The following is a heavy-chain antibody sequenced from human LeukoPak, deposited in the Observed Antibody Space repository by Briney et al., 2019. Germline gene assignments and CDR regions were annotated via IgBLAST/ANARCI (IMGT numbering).Heavy chain of an antibody. CDR3: ASSKRFGELLKDGMDV. V-gene: IGHV3-53*01. CDR2: IYSGGST. CDR1: GFTISYNY. J-gene: IGHJ6*02. Sequence: PGGSLRLSCAASGFTISYNYMSWVRQAPGKGLRWVSVIYSGGSTYYADSVKGRFTVSRDNSKNTLYLQMNSLRAEDTAVYYCASSKRFGELLKDGMDVWGQGTTVTVSS. D-gene: IGHD3-10*01.